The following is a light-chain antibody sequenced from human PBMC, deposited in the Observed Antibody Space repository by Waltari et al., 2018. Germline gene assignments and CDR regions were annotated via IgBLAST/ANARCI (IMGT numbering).Light chain of an antibody. CDR2: AAS. CDR1: QSISSY. Sequence: DIQMTQSPSPLSVSIGDRVTITCRASQSISSYLNWYQQRPGKAPKLLIYAASSLQSGVPSRFSGSGSGTDFNFTISSLQPEDFASYYCQQSYSTPWTFGQGTKVEIK. CDR3: QQSYSTPWT. V-gene: IGKV1-39*01. J-gene: IGKJ1*01.